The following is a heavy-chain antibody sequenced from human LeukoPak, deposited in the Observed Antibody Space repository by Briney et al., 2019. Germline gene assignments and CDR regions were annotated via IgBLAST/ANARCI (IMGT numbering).Heavy chain of an antibody. Sequence: PGGSLRLSCAASGFTFSSYAMHWVRQAPGKGLEWVAVISYDGSNKYYADSVKGRFTISRDNSKNTLYLQMNSLRAEDTAVYYCATGIAAAGTGDNFDYWGQGTLVTVSS. CDR2: ISYDGSNK. D-gene: IGHD6-13*01. CDR3: ATGIAAAGTGDNFDY. V-gene: IGHV3-30-3*01. J-gene: IGHJ4*02. CDR1: GFTFSSYA.